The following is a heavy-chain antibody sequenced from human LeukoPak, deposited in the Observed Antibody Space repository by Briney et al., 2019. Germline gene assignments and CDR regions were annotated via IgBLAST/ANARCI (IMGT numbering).Heavy chain of an antibody. CDR1: GLTFSSFS. Sequence: GGSLRLSCAASGLTFSSFSFNWVRQGPGKGLEWVSSINTVASYIYYADSVKGRFTISRDNAKNSLYLQMNSLRAEDTGVYYCARDRSKVTAYDDALDIWGQGTMVIVSS. CDR3: ARDRSKVTAYDDALDI. J-gene: IGHJ3*02. V-gene: IGHV3-21*06. D-gene: IGHD2-21*02. CDR2: INTVASYI.